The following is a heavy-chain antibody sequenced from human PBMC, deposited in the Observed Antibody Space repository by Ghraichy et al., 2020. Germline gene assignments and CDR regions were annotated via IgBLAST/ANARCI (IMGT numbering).Heavy chain of an antibody. D-gene: IGHD3-10*01. Sequence: GGSLRLSCGASGFTSSPYWMSWVRQAPGKGLEWVANIRQDGSEKEYLDSVKGRFTISIDNAKTSVYLQMSSLRAEDTAVYYCVGSYCWPLHFWGQGTLVTVSS. CDR2: IRQDGSEK. CDR3: VGSYCWPLHF. CDR1: GFTSSPYW. J-gene: IGHJ4*02. V-gene: IGHV3-7*03.